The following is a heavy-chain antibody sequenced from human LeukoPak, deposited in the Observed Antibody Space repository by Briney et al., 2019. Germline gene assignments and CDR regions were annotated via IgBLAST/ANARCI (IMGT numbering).Heavy chain of an antibody. CDR1: GDSISSYY. CDR2: IYYRVNT. V-gene: IGHV4-59*01. Sequence: SETLSVTCTVSGDSISSYYWNCIRQPPGKGLEWIGYIYYRVNTNYNSSLKSRVTISGDTSKNQLSLKLSSVTDADTAVYYCARVWRNTPFGVDVWGQGTTVTVSS. CDR3: ARVWRNTPFGVDV. J-gene: IGHJ6*02. D-gene: IGHD3-16*01.